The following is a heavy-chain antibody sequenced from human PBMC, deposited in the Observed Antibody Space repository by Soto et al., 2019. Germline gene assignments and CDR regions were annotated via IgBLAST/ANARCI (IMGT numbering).Heavy chain of an antibody. Sequence: PRPSVKVSCKASGYTFTSYYMHWVRQAPGQGLEWMGIINPSGGSTSYAQKFQGRVTMTRDTSTSTVYMELSSLRSEDTAVYYCARGEKQWLVRGWFDPWGQGTLVTVSS. J-gene: IGHJ5*02. D-gene: IGHD6-19*01. CDR1: GYTFTSYY. CDR3: ARGEKQWLVRGWFDP. V-gene: IGHV1-46*01. CDR2: INPSGGST.